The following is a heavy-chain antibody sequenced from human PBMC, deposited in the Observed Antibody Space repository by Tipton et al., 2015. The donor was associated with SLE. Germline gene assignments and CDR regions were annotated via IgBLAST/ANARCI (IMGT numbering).Heavy chain of an antibody. J-gene: IGHJ4*02. V-gene: IGHV4-59*01. CDR1: GGSISSYY. D-gene: IGHD3-10*01. CDR2: IYYSGST. CDR3: ARAGRYYYGSGTYDY. Sequence: LSLSCTVSGGSISSYYWSWIRQPPGKGLEWIGYIYYSGSTNYNPSLKSRVTISVDTSKNQFSLKLSSVTAADTAVYYCARAGRYYYGSGTYDYWGQGTLVTVSS.